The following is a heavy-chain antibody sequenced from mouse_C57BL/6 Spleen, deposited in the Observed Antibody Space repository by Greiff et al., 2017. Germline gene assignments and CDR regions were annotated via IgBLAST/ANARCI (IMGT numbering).Heavy chain of an antibody. CDR1: GFTFSNYW. CDR3: TGGDLAWFAY. J-gene: IGHJ3*01. CDR2: IRLKSDNYAT. V-gene: IGHV6-3*01. Sequence: EVMLVESGGGLVQPGGSMKLSCVASGFTFSNYWMNWVRQSPEKGLEWVAQIRLKSDNYATHYAESVKGRFTISRDDSKSSVYLQMNNLRAEDTGIYYCTGGDLAWFAYWGQGTLVTVSA. D-gene: IGHD3-3*01.